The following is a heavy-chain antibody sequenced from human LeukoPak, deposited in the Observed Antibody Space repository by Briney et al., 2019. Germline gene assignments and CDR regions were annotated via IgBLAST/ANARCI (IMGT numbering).Heavy chain of an antibody. CDR2: IFHSGST. J-gene: IGHJ6*02. V-gene: IGHV4-38-2*02. CDR3: ARGRIQLWPATDYYYGMDV. Sequence: SETLSLTCTASGYSLSSGFYWGWIRQPPGKGLDWFGSIFHSGSTYYNPSLNSRLTISVDTSMNQFSLNLSSVPAANTAVYYCARGRIQLWPATDYYYGMDVWSQGTTVTVSS. CDR1: GYSLSSGFY. D-gene: IGHD5-18*01.